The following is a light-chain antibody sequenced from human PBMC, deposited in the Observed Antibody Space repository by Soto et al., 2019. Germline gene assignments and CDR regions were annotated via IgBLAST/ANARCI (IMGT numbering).Light chain of an antibody. CDR2: GAS. CDR1: QSVNSRY. V-gene: IGKV3-20*01. CDR3: QHYGPSSWT. J-gene: IGKJ1*01. Sequence: EIVLTQSPGTLSLSPGERATLSCRASQSVNSRYLAWYQQKPGQAPRLLMYGASSRGTGIPDRFSGSGSGTDFTLTISRLEPEDFAVYYCQHYGPSSWTFGQGTKVEIK.